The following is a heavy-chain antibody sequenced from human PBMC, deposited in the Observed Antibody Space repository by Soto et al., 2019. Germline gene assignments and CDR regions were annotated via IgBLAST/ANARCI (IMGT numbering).Heavy chain of an antibody. Sequence: SQTLSLTCAISGDSVSSNGAAWNWIRQSPSRGLEWLGRTYYRSKWYNDYAVSVKSRITINPDTSKNQFSLQLNSVTPEDTAVYYCARGLLELRSYSVEFWFDPWGQGTLVTVSS. J-gene: IGHJ5*02. CDR1: GDSVSSNGAA. D-gene: IGHD1-7*01. CDR3: ARGLLELRSYSVEFWFDP. V-gene: IGHV6-1*01. CDR2: TYYRSKWYN.